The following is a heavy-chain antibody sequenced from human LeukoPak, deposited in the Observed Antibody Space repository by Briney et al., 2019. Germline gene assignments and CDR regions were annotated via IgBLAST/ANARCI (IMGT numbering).Heavy chain of an antibody. V-gene: IGHV3-48*01. CDR2: ISEGSDTI. J-gene: IGHJ4*02. CDR3: ARDSAPITMVVVVPAGFDY. CDR1: GFTFSSYS. D-gene: IGHD3-22*01. Sequence: PGGSLRLSCVASGFTFSSYSKTWVRQAPGKGLEWISYISEGSDTIYYADSVKGRFTISRDNAKNSLYLQVNSLRAEDTAVYYCARDSAPITMVVVVPAGFDYWGQGTRVIVSS.